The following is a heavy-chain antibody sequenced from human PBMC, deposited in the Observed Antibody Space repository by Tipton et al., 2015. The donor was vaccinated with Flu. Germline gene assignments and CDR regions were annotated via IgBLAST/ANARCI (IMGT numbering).Heavy chain of an antibody. V-gene: IGHV3-48*03. CDR2: ISSSGSTI. CDR3: AREPLFDQYSSSWYGPFY. CDR1: GFTFSSYE. J-gene: IGHJ4*02. D-gene: IGHD6-13*01. Sequence: SLRLSCAASGFTFSSYEMNWVRQAPGKGLEWVSYISSSGSTIYYADSVKGRFTISRDNAKNSLYLQMNSLRAEDTAVYYCAREPLFDQYSSSWYGPFYWGQGTLVTVSS.